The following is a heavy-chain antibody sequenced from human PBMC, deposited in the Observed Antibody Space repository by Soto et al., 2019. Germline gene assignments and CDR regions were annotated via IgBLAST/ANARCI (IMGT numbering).Heavy chain of an antibody. CDR2: ISYDGSNK. J-gene: IGHJ4*02. CDR3: ARDIFLPVGAPRSGEFDY. CDR1: GFTFSSYA. Sequence: GGSLRLSCAASGFTFSSYAMHWVRQAPGKGLEWVAVISYDGSNKYYADSVKGRFTISRDNSKNTLYLQMNSLRAEDTAVYYCARDIFLPVGAPRSGEFDYWGQGTLVTVSS. V-gene: IGHV3-30-3*01. D-gene: IGHD2-15*01.